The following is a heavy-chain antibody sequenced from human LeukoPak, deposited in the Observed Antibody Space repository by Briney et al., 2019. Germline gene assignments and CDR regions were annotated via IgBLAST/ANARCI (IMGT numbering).Heavy chain of an antibody. J-gene: IGHJ4*02. D-gene: IGHD4-17*01. Sequence: SETLSLTCTVSGGSISSYYWSWIRQPAGKGLEWIGRIYIRGNTNYNPSLKSRVTMSGDMSKNQFSLKLSSVTAADTAVYYCARVPTVTFFDYWGQGTLVTVSS. CDR2: IYIRGNT. CDR1: GGSISSYY. CDR3: ARVPTVTFFDY. V-gene: IGHV4-4*07.